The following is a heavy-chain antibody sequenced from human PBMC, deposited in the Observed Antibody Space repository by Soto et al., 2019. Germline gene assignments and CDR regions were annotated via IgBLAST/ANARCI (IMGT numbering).Heavy chain of an antibody. CDR2: ISSSSSTI. D-gene: IGHD3-3*01. CDR1: GFTFSSYS. J-gene: IGHJ4*02. CDR3: ARDVPYYDFWSGYSDY. Sequence: GGSLRLSCAASGFTFSSYSMNWVRQAPGKGLEWVSYISSSSSTIYYADSVKGRFTISRDNAKNSLYLQMNSLRAEDTAVYYCARDVPYYDFWSGYSDYWGQGTLVTVSS. V-gene: IGHV3-48*01.